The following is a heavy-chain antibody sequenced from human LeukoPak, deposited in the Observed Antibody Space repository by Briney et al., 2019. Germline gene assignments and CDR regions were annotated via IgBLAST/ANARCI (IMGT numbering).Heavy chain of an antibody. D-gene: IGHD3-16*02. CDR3: AKDITFGGVIVMPLDY. Sequence: GGSLRLSCAASGFTFSDYYMSWIRQAPGKGLEWVSYISSSGSTIYYADSVKGRFTISRDNSKNTLYLQMNSLRAEDTAVYYCAKDITFGGVIVMPLDYWGQGTLVTVSS. CDR1: GFTFSDYY. CDR2: ISSSGSTI. V-gene: IGHV3-11*01. J-gene: IGHJ4*02.